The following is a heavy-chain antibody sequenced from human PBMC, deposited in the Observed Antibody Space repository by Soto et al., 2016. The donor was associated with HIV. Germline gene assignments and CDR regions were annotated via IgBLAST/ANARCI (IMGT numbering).Heavy chain of an antibody. D-gene: IGHD6-13*01. Sequence: EVQLVETGGALIQPGGSLRLSCAASGFTVSSNYMSWVRQAPGKGLEWVSVIYSGGSTYYADSVKGRFTISRDNSKNTLYLQMNSLRVEDTAVYYCASLIAAADFDYVGQGTLVHRLL. CDR1: GFTVSSNY. CDR3: ASLIAAADFDY. J-gene: IGHJ4*02. CDR2: IYSGGST. V-gene: IGHV3-53*02.